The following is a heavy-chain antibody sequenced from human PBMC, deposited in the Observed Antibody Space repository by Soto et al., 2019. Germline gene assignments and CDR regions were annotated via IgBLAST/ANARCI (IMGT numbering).Heavy chain of an antibody. V-gene: IGHV1-3*01. CDR3: ATITMVRGVIVNAFDI. J-gene: IGHJ3*02. D-gene: IGHD3-10*01. CDR1: GYTFTSYA. Sequence: ASVKVSCKASGYTFTSYAMHWVRQAPGQRLEWMGWINAGNGNTKYSQKFQGRVTITRDTSASTAYMELSSLRSEDTAVYYCATITMVRGVIVNAFDIWGQGTMVTVSS. CDR2: INAGNGNT.